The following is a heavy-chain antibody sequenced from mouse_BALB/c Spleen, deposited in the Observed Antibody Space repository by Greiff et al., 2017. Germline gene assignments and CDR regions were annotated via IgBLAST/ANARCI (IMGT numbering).Heavy chain of an antibody. J-gene: IGHJ3*01. D-gene: IGHD2-1*01. CDR3: AREGNLAY. V-gene: IGHV5-9-4*01. CDR1: GFTFSSYA. CDR2: ISSGGSYT. Sequence: EVMLVESGGGLVKPGGSLKLSCAASGFTFSSYAMSWVRQSPEKRLEWVAEISSGGSYTYYPDTVTGRFTISRDNAKNTLYLEMSSLRSEYTAMYYCAREGNLAYWGQGTLVTVSA.